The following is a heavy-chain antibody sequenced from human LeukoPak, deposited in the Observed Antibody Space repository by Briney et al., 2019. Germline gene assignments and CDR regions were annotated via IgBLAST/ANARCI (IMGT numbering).Heavy chain of an antibody. Sequence: GASVKVSCKTSGYTFHAYGISWVRQAPGQGLEWMGWISAYNGTTKYAQQFQDRVTMTTDAPTRTIYMELRSLRFDDTAVYYCASPTRPAYYYDSSGYGRAFDIWGQGTMVTVSS. CDR3: ASPTRPAYYYDSSGYGRAFDI. V-gene: IGHV1-18*01. J-gene: IGHJ3*02. D-gene: IGHD3-22*01. CDR2: ISAYNGTT. CDR1: GYTFHAYG.